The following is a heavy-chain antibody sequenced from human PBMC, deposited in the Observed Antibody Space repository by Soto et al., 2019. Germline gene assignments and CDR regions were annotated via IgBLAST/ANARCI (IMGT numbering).Heavy chain of an antibody. CDR3: ARDQILTDYDFWSGYPRPYYYYCMDV. CDR2: INPSGGST. CDR1: GYTFTSYY. J-gene: IGHJ6*02. D-gene: IGHD3-3*01. V-gene: IGHV1-46*01. Sequence: ASVKVSCRASGYTFTSYYIHWVRQAPGQGLEWMGIINPSGGSTSYAQKCQVRVTMTRGTSTITVYMELSSLRAEDTAVYYCARDQILTDYDFWSGYPRPYYYYCMDVWDQGTTGNVSS.